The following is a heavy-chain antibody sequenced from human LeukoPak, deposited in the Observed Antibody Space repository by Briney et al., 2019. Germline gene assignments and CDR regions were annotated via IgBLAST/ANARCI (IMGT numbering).Heavy chain of an antibody. Sequence: PSETLSLTCTVSGVSISSSNYYWSWIRQPAGKGLEWIGRIYTSGSTNYNPSLKSRVTMSVDTSKNQFSLKLSSVTAADTAVYYCAREDSGVIAAAGAVHFDYWGQGTLVTVSS. CDR1: GVSISSSNYY. V-gene: IGHV4-61*02. CDR2: IYTSGST. J-gene: IGHJ4*02. CDR3: AREDSGVIAAAGAVHFDY. D-gene: IGHD6-13*01.